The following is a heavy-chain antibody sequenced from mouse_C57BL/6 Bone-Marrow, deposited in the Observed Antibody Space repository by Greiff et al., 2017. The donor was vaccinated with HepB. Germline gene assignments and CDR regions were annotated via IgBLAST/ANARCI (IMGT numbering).Heavy chain of an antibody. CDR3: IAYYYGTPFAY. Sequence: EVQLQQSGAELVRPGASVKLSCTASGFNIKDDYMHWVKQRPEQGLEWIGWIDPENGDTEYASKFQGKATITADTSSNTAYLHLSSLTSEDTAVYYCIAYYYGTPFAYWGQGTLVTVSA. V-gene: IGHV14-4*01. CDR2: IDPENGDT. CDR1: GFNIKDDY. D-gene: IGHD1-1*01. J-gene: IGHJ3*01.